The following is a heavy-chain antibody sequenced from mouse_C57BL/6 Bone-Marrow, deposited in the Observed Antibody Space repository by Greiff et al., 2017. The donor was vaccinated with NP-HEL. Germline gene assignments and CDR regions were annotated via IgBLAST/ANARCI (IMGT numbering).Heavy chain of an antibody. CDR3: TRGIYYDYVAWFAY. CDR1: GFTFSSYA. D-gene: IGHD2-4*01. CDR2: ISSGGDYI. J-gene: IGHJ3*01. V-gene: IGHV5-9-1*02. Sequence: EVQRVESGEGLVKPGGSLKLSCAASGFTFSSYAMSWVRQTPEKRLEWVAYISSGGDYIYYADTVKGRFTISRDNARNTLYLQMSSLKSEDTAMYYCTRGIYYDYVAWFAYWGQGTLVTVSA.